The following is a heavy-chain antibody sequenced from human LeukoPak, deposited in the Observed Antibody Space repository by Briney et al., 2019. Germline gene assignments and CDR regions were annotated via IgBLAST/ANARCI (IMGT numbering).Heavy chain of an antibody. J-gene: IGHJ6*02. CDR2: ISAYNGNT. CDR3: ARDPYCSSTSCYAMTYYYYYYGMDV. D-gene: IGHD2-2*01. Sequence: GASVKVSCKASGYTLTSYGISWVRQAPGQGLEWMGWISAYNGNTNYAQKPQGRVTMTTDTSTSTAYMELRSLRSDDTAVYYCARDPYCSSTSCYAMTYYYYYYGMDVWGQGTTVTVSS. CDR1: GYTLTSYG. V-gene: IGHV1-18*01.